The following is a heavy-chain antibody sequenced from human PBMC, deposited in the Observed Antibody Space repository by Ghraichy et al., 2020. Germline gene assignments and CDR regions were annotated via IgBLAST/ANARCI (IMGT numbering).Heavy chain of an antibody. Sequence: VKVSCKASGGTFSSYAISWVRQAPGQGLEWMGGIIPIFGTANYAQKFQGRVTITADESTSTAYMELSSLRSEDTAVYYCARDRYSSSWTSYYYYGMDVWGQGTTVTVSS. CDR2: IIPIFGTA. CDR1: GGTFSSYA. CDR3: ARDRYSSSWTSYYYYGMDV. D-gene: IGHD6-13*01. V-gene: IGHV1-69*01. J-gene: IGHJ6*02.